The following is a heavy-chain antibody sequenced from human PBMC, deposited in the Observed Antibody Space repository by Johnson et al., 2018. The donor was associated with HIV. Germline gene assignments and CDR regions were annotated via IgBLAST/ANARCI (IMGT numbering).Heavy chain of an antibody. CDR2: IYSGGTT. J-gene: IGHJ3*02. CDR1: GFTVSSNY. CDR3: TRRSPYDAFDI. Sequence: VQLVESGGGLVKPGGSLRVSCAASGFTVSSNYMSWVRQAPGKGLEWVSVIYSGGTTYYADSVKGRFTISRDTSENTVYLQMNSLRAEDTAVYYCTRRSPYDAFDIWGQGTMVTVSS. V-gene: IGHV3-66*04.